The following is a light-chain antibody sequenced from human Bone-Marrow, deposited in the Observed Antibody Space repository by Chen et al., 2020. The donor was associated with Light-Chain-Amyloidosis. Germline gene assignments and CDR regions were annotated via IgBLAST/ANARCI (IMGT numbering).Light chain of an antibody. CDR2: SNN. J-gene: IGLJ3*02. CDR3: AAWDDSLRWV. Sequence: QSVLTQPPSASGTPGQRVTISCSGSNSSDASYTVNWYQHLPGTAPKLLIYSNNQRPSGVPDRFSGSKSGTSASLAISGLQSEDEADYYCAAWDDSLRWVFGGGTKLTVL. V-gene: IGLV1-44*01. CDR1: NSSDASYT.